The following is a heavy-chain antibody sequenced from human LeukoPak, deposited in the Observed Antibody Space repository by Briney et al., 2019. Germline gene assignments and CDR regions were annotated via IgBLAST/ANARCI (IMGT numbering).Heavy chain of an antibody. CDR2: IIPIFGTA. Sequence: ASVKVSCKASGGTFSSYAISWVRQAPGQGLEWMGGIIPIFGTANYAQKFQGRVTITTDESTSTAYMELSSLRSEDTAVYYCASMGRDSSSSGGDYYYYMDVWGKGTTVTVSS. CDR1: GGTFSSYA. D-gene: IGHD6-6*01. V-gene: IGHV1-69*05. J-gene: IGHJ6*03. CDR3: ASMGRDSSSSGGDYYYYMDV.